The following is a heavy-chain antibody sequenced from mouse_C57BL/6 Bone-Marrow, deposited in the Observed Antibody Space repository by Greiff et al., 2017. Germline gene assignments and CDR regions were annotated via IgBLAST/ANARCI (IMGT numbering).Heavy chain of an antibody. D-gene: IGHD2-4*01. V-gene: IGHV1-64*01. Sequence: QVQLQQPGAELVKPGASVKLSCKASGYTFTNYWMHWVKQRPGQGLEWIGMMHPNGGSPDYNEKFKSEATLSVDKSSRTAYMQLSSLTSEDSAVYYCAGSYDYDDYTMDYWGQGTTVTVSS. CDR1: GYTFTNYW. CDR2: MHPNGGSP. J-gene: IGHJ4*01. CDR3: AGSYDYDDYTMDY.